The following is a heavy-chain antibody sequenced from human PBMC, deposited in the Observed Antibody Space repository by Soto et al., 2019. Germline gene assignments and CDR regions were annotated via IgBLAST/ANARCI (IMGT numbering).Heavy chain of an antibody. CDR3: ARYFYDSGGYYSIFDY. J-gene: IGHJ4*02. D-gene: IGHD3-22*01. Sequence: GGSLRLSCAASGFTFNNYAMTWVRQAPGKGLEWVSGISGSGGSTWYADSVKGRLTISRDSSKNTLYLQMDSLTADDTAVYYCARYFYDSGGYYSIFDYWGQGTLVTVSS. CDR2: ISGSGGST. CDR1: GFTFNNYA. V-gene: IGHV3-23*01.